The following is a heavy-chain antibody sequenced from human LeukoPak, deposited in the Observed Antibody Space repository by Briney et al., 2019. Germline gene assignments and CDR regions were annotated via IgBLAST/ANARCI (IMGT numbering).Heavy chain of an antibody. Sequence: SETLSLTCAVYGGSFSGYYWTFFRQPPGKGPEWIGEINHSGSTNYNPSLKSRVTISVDTSRNEFSLRLNSVTAADTAVYYCATFRWGVGFEYWGQGTLVTVSS. J-gene: IGHJ4*02. D-gene: IGHD3-16*01. CDR2: INHSGST. V-gene: IGHV4-34*01. CDR3: ATFRWGVGFEY. CDR1: GGSFSGYY.